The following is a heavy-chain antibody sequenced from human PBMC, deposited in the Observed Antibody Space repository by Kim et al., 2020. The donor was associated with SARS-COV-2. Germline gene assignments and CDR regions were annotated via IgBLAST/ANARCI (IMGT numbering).Heavy chain of an antibody. J-gene: IGHJ4*02. CDR1: GDSISSYFL. CDR3: VKGRVPFY. CDR2: FQYSGAT. Sequence: SETLSLTCTVSGDSISSYFLWSWLRQPPGKGLEWIGYFQYSGATNYNPPLRPRVTISVDTSKNQFPLKLNSVTAADTAVYYCVKGRVPFYWGQSTLVTVS. V-gene: IGHV4-59*01.